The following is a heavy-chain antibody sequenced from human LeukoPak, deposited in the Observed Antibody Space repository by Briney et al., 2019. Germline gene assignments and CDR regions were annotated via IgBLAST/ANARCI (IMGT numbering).Heavy chain of an antibody. D-gene: IGHD3-10*01. V-gene: IGHV1-69*06. CDR2: IIPIFGTA. J-gene: IGHJ4*02. Sequence: ASVKVSCKASGYTFTSYAISWVRQAPGQGLEWMGGIIPIFGTANYAQKFQGRVTITADKSTSTAYMELSSLRSEDTAVYYCARDLYPMVRGVSSIDYWGQGTLVTVSS. CDR3: ARDLYPMVRGVSSIDY. CDR1: GYTFTSYA.